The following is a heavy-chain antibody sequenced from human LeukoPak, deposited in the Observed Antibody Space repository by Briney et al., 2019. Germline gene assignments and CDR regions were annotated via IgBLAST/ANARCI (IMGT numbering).Heavy chain of an antibody. CDR1: GFTFNSYA. Sequence: PGGSLRLSCVASGFTFNSYAMSWVRQAPGKGLEWVSAITGLGTVDNAGSVRGRFTISRDNSESTLFLQMDSLKPEDTATYYCARRRYESSGHFDYWGQGALVTVSS. D-gene: IGHD3-22*01. J-gene: IGHJ4*02. CDR2: ITGLGTV. CDR3: ARRRYESSGHFDY. V-gene: IGHV3-23*01.